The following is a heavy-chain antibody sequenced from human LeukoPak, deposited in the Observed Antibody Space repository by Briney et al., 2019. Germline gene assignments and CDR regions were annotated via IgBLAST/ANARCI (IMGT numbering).Heavy chain of an antibody. CDR3: ARGSDAMGPYYMDV. J-gene: IGHJ6*03. V-gene: IGHV4-31*03. Sequence: PSQTLSLTCTVSGGSISSGGYYWSWIRQHPGKGLEWIGYIYYSGSTYYNPSLKSRVTISVDTSKNQFSLKLSSVTAADTAVYYRARGSDAMGPYYMDVWGKGTTVTVSS. CDR1: GGSISSGGYY. D-gene: IGHD5-24*01. CDR2: IYYSGST.